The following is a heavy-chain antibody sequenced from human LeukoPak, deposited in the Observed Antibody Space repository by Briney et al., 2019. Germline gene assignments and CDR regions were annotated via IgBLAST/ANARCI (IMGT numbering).Heavy chain of an antibody. Sequence: GGSLRLSCAASGFTFSSYAMSWVRQAPGKGLEWVSSISSSSSYIYYADSVKGRFTISRDNAKNSLYLQMNSLRAEDTAVYYCARVYCTNGVCYNAFGIWGQGTMVTVSS. V-gene: IGHV3-21*01. D-gene: IGHD2-8*01. J-gene: IGHJ3*02. CDR1: GFTFSSYA. CDR3: ARVYCTNGVCYNAFGI. CDR2: ISSSSSYI.